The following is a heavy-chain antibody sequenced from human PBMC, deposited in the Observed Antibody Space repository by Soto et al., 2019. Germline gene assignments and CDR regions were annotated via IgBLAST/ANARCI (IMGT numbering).Heavy chain of an antibody. V-gene: IGHV3-74*01. CDR3: ARPSGVLRYFDWLLGFDI. CDR1: GFTFSSYW. D-gene: IGHD3-9*01. Sequence: EVQLVESGGGLVQPGGSLRLSCAASGFTFSSYWMHWVRQAPGKGLVWVSRINSDGSSTSYADSVKGRFTISRDNAKNTLYLQMNSLRAEDTAVYYCARPSGVLRYFDWLLGFDIWGQGTMVTVSS. J-gene: IGHJ3*02. CDR2: INSDGSST.